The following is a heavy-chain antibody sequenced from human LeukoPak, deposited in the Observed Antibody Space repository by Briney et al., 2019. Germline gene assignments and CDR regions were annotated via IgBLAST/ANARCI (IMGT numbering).Heavy chain of an antibody. CDR2: ISRSSTTI. CDR1: GFTFSSYS. J-gene: IGHJ4*02. V-gene: IGHV3-48*01. Sequence: GGSLRLSCAASGFTFSSYSMNWVRQAPGKGLEWVSYISRSSTTIYYADSVKGRFIISRDNAKNSLYLQMNSLRAEDTAMYYCAKDPESSSSFDYWGQGTLVTVSS. D-gene: IGHD6-6*01. CDR3: AKDPESSSSFDY.